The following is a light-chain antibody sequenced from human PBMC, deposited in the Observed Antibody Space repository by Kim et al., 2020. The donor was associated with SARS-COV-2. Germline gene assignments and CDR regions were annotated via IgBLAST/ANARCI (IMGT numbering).Light chain of an antibody. CDR3: NSRDSSGNHYV. CDR2: VKN. V-gene: IGLV3-19*01. Sequence: SSELTQDPAVSVALGQTVRITCQGDSLRSYYASWYQQKPGQAPVLVIYVKNNRPSGIPDRFSGSSSGNTASLTITGAQAEDEADYYCNSRDSSGNHYVFGTGTKVNVL. J-gene: IGLJ1*01. CDR1: SLRSYY.